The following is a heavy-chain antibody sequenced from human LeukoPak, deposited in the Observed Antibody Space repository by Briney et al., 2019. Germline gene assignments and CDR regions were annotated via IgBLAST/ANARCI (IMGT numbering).Heavy chain of an antibody. CDR1: GGSISSGDYY. V-gene: IGHV4-30-4*01. D-gene: IGHD3-9*01. J-gene: IGHJ5*02. Sequence: SQTLSLTCTVSGGSISSGDYYWRWIRQPPGKGLEWIGYIYYSGSTYYNPSLKSRVTISVDTSKNQFSLKLSSVTAADTAVYYCARAWGYDILTGYYIGWFDPWGQGTLVTVSS. CDR3: ARAWGYDILTGYYIGWFDP. CDR2: IYYSGST.